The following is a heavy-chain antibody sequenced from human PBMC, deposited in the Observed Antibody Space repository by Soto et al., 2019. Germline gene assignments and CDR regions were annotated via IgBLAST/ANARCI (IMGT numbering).Heavy chain of an antibody. CDR3: ARRYGYSFDY. V-gene: IGHV4-59*08. Sequence: SETLSLTCTVSGGSISTYYWSWVRQPPGKGLEWIGYIYHSGSTNYNPSLESRVTMSVDTSKNQFSLKLSSVAAADTAVYYCARRYGYSFDYWGQGTLVTVSS. J-gene: IGHJ4*02. D-gene: IGHD1-1*01. CDR2: IYHSGST. CDR1: GGSISTYY.